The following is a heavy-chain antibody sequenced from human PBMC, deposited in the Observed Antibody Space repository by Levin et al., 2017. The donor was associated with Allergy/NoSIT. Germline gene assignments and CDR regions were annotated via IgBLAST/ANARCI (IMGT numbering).Heavy chain of an antibody. CDR2: ISSSSSYI. CDR3: ARGDYDSSGYLVW. J-gene: IGHJ4*02. Sequence: ETLSLTCAASGFTFSSYSMSWVRQAPGKGLEWVSSISSSSSYIYYADSVKGRFTISRDNAKNSLYLQMNSLRAEDTAVYYCARGDYDSSGYLVWWGQGTLVTVSS. D-gene: IGHD3-22*01. V-gene: IGHV3-21*01. CDR1: GFTFSSYS.